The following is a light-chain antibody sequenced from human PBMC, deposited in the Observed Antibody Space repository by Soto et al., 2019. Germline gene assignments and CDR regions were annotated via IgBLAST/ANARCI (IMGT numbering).Light chain of an antibody. Sequence: QSALTQPPSASGSPGQSVTISCTGTSSDVGGYNYVSWYQQHPGKAPKLMIYEVSKWPSGVPDRFSGSKSGNTASLTVSGLQAEDEAYYYCSSYAGSKNLVFGGGTQLTVL. CDR1: SSDVGGYNY. V-gene: IGLV2-8*01. J-gene: IGLJ2*01. CDR3: SSYAGSKNLV. CDR2: EVS.